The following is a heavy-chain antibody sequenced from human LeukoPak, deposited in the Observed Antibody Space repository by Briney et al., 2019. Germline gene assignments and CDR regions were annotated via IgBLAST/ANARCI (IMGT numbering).Heavy chain of an antibody. CDR3: TRQRRGSGWPDDAFDI. J-gene: IGHJ3*02. Sequence: PGGSLRLSCAASGFTFSGSAMHWVRQASGKGLEWVGRIRSKANSYATACAALVKGRFTISRDDSKNTAYLQMNSLKTEDTAVYYCTRQRRGSGWPDDAFDIWGQGTMVTVSS. CDR2: IRSKANSYAT. CDR1: GFTFSGSA. D-gene: IGHD6-19*01. V-gene: IGHV3-73*01.